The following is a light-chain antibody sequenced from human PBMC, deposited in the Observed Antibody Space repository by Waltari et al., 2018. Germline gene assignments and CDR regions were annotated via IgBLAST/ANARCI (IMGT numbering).Light chain of an antibody. CDR3: SSHTSSSTFV. CDR2: EVN. CDR1: SGDVGSYKY. Sequence: QSALTQPDSVSGSPGQSITIPCTGSSGDVGSYKYVYWYQQHPGQVPKLIIYEVNRRPSGVSNRFSGSKSGNTASLTISGLQAEDEADYYCSSHTSSSTFVFGTGTKVDVL. J-gene: IGLJ1*01. V-gene: IGLV2-14*01.